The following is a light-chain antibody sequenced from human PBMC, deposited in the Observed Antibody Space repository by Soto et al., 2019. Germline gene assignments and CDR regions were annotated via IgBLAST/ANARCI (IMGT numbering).Light chain of an antibody. CDR1: QSISSY. CDR3: QQSYSTPLT. V-gene: IGKV1-39*01. Sequence: DIQMTQAPSSLSASVGDRVTITCRASQSISSYLNWYQQKPGKAPKLLIYAASSLQSGVPSRFSGSGSGTDFTLTISRLQPEDFATYYFQQSYSTPLTFGPGTKVDIK. J-gene: IGKJ3*01. CDR2: AAS.